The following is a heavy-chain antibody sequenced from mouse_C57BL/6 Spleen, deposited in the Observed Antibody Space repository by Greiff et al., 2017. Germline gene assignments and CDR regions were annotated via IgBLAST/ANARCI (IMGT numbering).Heavy chain of an antibody. Sequence: EVKVVESGGGLVKPGGSLKLSCAASGFTFSSYAMSWVRQTPEKRLEWVATISDGGSYTSYPDNVKGRFTISRDNAKNNLYLQMSHLKSEDTAMYYCARAGIYYGNYEGFAYWGQGTLVTVSA. V-gene: IGHV5-4*03. CDR2: ISDGGSYT. CDR3: ARAGIYYGNYEGFAY. CDR1: GFTFSSYA. J-gene: IGHJ3*01. D-gene: IGHD2-1*01.